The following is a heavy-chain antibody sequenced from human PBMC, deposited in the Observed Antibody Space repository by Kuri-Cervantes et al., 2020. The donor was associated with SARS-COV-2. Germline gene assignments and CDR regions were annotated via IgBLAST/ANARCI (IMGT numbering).Heavy chain of an antibody. Sequence: SETLSLTCTVSGGSISSSSYYWGWIRQPPGKGLEGIGSIYYSGSTYYNPSLKSRVTISVDTSKNQFSLKLSSVTAADTAVYYCARVGKLYSYGGSIDYWGQGTLVTVSS. CDR3: ARVGKLYSYGGSIDY. J-gene: IGHJ4*02. CDR2: IYYSGST. D-gene: IGHD5-18*01. V-gene: IGHV4-39*07. CDR1: GGSISSSSYY.